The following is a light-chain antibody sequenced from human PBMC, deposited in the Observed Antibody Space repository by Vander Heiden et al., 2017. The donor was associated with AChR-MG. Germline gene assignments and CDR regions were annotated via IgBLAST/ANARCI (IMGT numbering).Light chain of an antibody. Sequence: DIVMTQSPLSLPVTPGEPAFISCRSSQSLLNRNGYNYLDWYLQKPGQSPQLLIYLGSTRASGVPDRFRGSGSGTDFTLKISSVETADVGVYYCRQALQTPHTFGQRTKLEIK. V-gene: IGKV2-28*01. CDR3: RQALQTPHT. CDR2: LGS. J-gene: IGKJ2*01. CDR1: QSLLNRNGYNY.